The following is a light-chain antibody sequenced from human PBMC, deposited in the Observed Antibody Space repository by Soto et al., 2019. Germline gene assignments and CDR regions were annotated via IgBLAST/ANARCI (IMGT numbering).Light chain of an antibody. CDR1: TGAVTSGHY. J-gene: IGLJ1*01. CDR3: LLSYNGPYV. V-gene: IGLV7-46*01. Sequence: QAVVTQESSLTVSPGGTVTLTCGSSTGAVTSGHYPYWFQQKPGQAPRTLIYDTTNRHSWTPARFSGSLLGGKAALTLSGAQPEDEAEYYCLLSYNGPYVFGTGTKVTLL. CDR2: DTT.